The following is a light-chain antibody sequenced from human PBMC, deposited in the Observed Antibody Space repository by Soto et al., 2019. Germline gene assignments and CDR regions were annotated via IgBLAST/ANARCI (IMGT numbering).Light chain of an antibody. J-gene: IGKJ5*01. V-gene: IGKV3-15*01. CDR1: QSVSSD. Sequence: EIVMTQSQATLSVSPGESATLSCRASQSVSSDLAWYQQKPGQAPRLLIDYTSTRATGFPARFSGGGSGPEFTLTISSLQSADSAFYDCQQYNKWPITFGQGTRLEIK. CDR2: YTS. CDR3: QQYNKWPIT.